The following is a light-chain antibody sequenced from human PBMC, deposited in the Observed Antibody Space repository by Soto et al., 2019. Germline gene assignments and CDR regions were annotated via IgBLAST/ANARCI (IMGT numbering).Light chain of an antibody. CDR1: QNIDTF. J-gene: IGKJ4*01. CDR3: QQTFTTGIT. CDR2: SAS. Sequence: DIQMTQSPSSLSASIGDRVTITCRASQNIDTFFSWHQQMSGSAPRVLIFSASTLQTGVPSRFSGSGSGTDFTLTINGLQPEDFATYFCQQTFTTGITFGGGTKVDIK. V-gene: IGKV1-39*01.